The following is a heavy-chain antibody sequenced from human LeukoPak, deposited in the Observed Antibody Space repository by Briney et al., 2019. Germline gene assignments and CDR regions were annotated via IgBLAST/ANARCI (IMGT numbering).Heavy chain of an antibody. V-gene: IGHV3-23*01. CDR3: ARDSPGGSSSRTDY. CDR2: ISGSGDLT. D-gene: IGHD6-13*01. CDR1: GFTFSTYA. Sequence: GGSLRLSCAASGFTFSTYAMSWVRLAPGKGLEWASGISGSGDLTYHADSVKGRFTISRDNAKNSLYLQMNSLRAEDTAVYYCARDSPGGSSSRTDYWGQGTLVTVSS. J-gene: IGHJ4*02.